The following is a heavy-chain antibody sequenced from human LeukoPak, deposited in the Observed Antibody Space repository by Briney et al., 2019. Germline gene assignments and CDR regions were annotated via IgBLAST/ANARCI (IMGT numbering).Heavy chain of an antibody. V-gene: IGHV1-18*01. J-gene: IGHJ4*02. CDR2: ISAYNVNT. CDR1: GYTFTSYG. Sequence: ASVKVSCKASGYTFTSYGISWVRQAPGQGLEWMGWISAYNVNTNDAQKLQGRVTMTTDTSTTTAYMELRSLRSDDTAVYYCARVPVSGPGARFDYWGQETLVTVSS. D-gene: IGHD4-11*01. CDR3: ARVPVSGPGARFDY.